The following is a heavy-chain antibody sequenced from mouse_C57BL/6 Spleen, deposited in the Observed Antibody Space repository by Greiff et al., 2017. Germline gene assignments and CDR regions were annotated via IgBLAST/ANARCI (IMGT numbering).Heavy chain of an antibody. D-gene: IGHD2-5*01. CDR2: INPGSGGT. CDR1: GYAFTNYL. V-gene: IGHV1-54*01. CDR3: ARKYSNYQYYYAMDY. J-gene: IGHJ4*01. Sequence: VQLQQSGAELVRPGTSVKVSCKASGYAFTNYLIEWVKQRPGQGLEWIGVINPGSGGTNYNEKVKGKATLTADKSSSTAYMQLSSLTSEDSAVYFCARKYSNYQYYYAMDYWGQGTSVTVSS.